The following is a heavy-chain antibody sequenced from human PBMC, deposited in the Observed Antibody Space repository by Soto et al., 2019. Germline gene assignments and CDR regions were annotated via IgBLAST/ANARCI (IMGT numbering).Heavy chain of an antibody. CDR2: IYYSGST. J-gene: IGHJ4*02. Sequence: SETLSLTCTVSGGSISSGDYYWSWIRQPPGKGLEWIGYIYYSGSTYYNPSLKSRVTISVDTSKNQFSLKLSSVTAADTAVYYCARERFGDGDFIDYWGQGTLVTVSS. CDR1: GGSISSGDYY. D-gene: IGHD3-10*01. V-gene: IGHV4-30-4*01. CDR3: ARERFGDGDFIDY.